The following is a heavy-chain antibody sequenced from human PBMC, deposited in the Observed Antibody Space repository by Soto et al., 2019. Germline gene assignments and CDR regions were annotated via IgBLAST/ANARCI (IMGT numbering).Heavy chain of an antibody. J-gene: IGHJ4*02. CDR2: INGGSGNT. V-gene: IGHV1-3*01. Sequence: ASVKVSCKSSGFTFTSYAIHWLRQAPGQRPQWMGWINGGSGNTKYSQDFQGRVTFTRDTFATSAYLELSSLRSEDTAVYYCARVRASSSSWYYFDYWGQGTLVTVSS. CDR1: GFTFTSYA. D-gene: IGHD6-13*01. CDR3: ARVRASSSSWYYFDY.